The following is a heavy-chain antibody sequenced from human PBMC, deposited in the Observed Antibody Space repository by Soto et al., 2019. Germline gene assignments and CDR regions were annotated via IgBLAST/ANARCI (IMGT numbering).Heavy chain of an antibody. CDR2: ISYDGSNK. CDR1: GFTFSSYG. Sequence: QVQLVESGGGVVQPGRSLRLSCAASGFTFSSYGMHWVRQAPGKGLEWVAVISYDGSNKYYADSVKGRFTISRDNSKNTLYLQMNSLRAEDTAVYYCARQRRGSGRVVTAIQTTLNYYGMDVWGQGTTVTVSS. V-gene: IGHV3-30*03. J-gene: IGHJ6*02. CDR3: ARQRRGSGRVVTAIQTTLNYYGMDV. D-gene: IGHD2-21*02.